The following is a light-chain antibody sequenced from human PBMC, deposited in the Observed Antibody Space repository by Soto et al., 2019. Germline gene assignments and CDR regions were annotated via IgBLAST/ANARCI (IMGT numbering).Light chain of an antibody. CDR2: GAS. J-gene: IGKJ4*01. V-gene: IGKV3-20*01. CDR3: HQYGASQLPFSSPLP. CDR1: QTVTGNY. Sequence: ENVLTQSPGTLSLSPGERATLSCRASQTVTGNYLAWYQQKPGQAPRLLVYGASSRATGIPDRFSGRGSGTDCPLRISCLETEDTAEYSCHQYGASQLPFSSPLPFGGGTKVEIK.